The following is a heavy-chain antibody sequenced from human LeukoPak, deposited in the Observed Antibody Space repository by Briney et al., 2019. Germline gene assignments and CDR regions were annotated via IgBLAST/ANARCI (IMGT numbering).Heavy chain of an antibody. V-gene: IGHV3-30-3*01. J-gene: IGHJ3*02. D-gene: IGHD6-13*01. Sequence: GRSLRLSCAASGFTFSSYAMHWVRQAPGKGLEWVAVISYDGSNKYYADSVKGRFTISRDNSKNTLYLQMNSLRAEDTAVYYCARDSHPGASSPHAFDIWGQGTMVTVSS. CDR1: GFTFSSYA. CDR3: ARDSHPGASSPHAFDI. CDR2: ISYDGSNK.